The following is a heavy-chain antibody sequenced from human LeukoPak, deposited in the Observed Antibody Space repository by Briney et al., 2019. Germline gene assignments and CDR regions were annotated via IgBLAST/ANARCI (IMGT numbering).Heavy chain of an antibody. Sequence: GASLRLSCAASGFTFSSYAMSWVRQAPGKGLEWVSAISGSGGSTYYADSVKGRFAISRDNSKNTLYLQMNSLRAEDTAVYYCAKDQVQWLVGWFDPWGQGTLVTVSS. V-gene: IGHV3-23*01. CDR3: AKDQVQWLVGWFDP. J-gene: IGHJ5*02. CDR1: GFTFSSYA. CDR2: ISGSGGST. D-gene: IGHD6-19*01.